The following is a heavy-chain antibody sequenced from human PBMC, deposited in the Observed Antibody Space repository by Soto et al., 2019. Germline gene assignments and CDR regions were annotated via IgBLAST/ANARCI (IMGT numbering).Heavy chain of an antibody. V-gene: IGHV3-64*01. Sequence: EVQLVESGGGLVQPGGSLRLSCAASGFIFSNYAMHWVRQAPGKRLEYVSSLSSNGVNTYYANSVRGRFTISRDNSQNTLYLRVGRLRAEDMAVYFCVRREGLAFSTPHWNFDHWGRGTLVTVSS. J-gene: IGHJ2*01. D-gene: IGHD2-15*01. CDR1: GFIFSNYA. CDR2: LSSNGVNT. CDR3: VRREGLAFSTPHWNFDH.